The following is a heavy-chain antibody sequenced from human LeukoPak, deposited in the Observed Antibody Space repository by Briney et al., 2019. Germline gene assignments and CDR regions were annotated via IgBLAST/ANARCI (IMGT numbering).Heavy chain of an antibody. V-gene: IGHV4-59*11. D-gene: IGHD2-15*01. CDR2: ISNSGST. CDR1: GGSISSHY. CDR3: GRDALVGYFSYYYMDV. J-gene: IGHJ6*03. Sequence: SETLSLTCTVSGGSISSHYWTWIRQPPVKGLEWIGDISNSGSTSYNPSLKSRVTISIDTSKNQFSLKLSSVTAADTAVYYCGRDALVGYFSYYYMDVWGKGTTVTVSS.